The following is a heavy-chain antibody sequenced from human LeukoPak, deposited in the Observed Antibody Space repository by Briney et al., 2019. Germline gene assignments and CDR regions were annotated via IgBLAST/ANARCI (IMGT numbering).Heavy chain of an antibody. Sequence: SETLSLTCTVSGDSISSGSYYWSWIRQPAGKGLERIGRIYTSGSTNYNPSLKSRVTISLDTSKNQFSLKLSSVTAADTAVYYCTASRYCSSTSCHPLDYYYYYMDVWGKGTTVTVSS. J-gene: IGHJ6*03. CDR3: TASRYCSSTSCHPLDYYYYYMDV. V-gene: IGHV4-61*02. CDR1: GDSISSGSYY. D-gene: IGHD2-2*01. CDR2: IYTSGST.